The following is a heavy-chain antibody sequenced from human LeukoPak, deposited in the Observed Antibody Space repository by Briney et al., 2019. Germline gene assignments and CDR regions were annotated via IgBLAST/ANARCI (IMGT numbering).Heavy chain of an antibody. D-gene: IGHD4-11*01. V-gene: IGHV1-69*05. Sequence: ASVKVSCKASGGTFSSHAISWVRQAPGQGLEWMGGIIPIFGTANYAQKFQGRVTITTDESTSTAYMELSSLRSEDTAVYYCARAADYSNYEYFDYWGQGTLVTVSS. J-gene: IGHJ4*02. CDR2: IIPIFGTA. CDR1: GGTFSSHA. CDR3: ARAADYSNYEYFDY.